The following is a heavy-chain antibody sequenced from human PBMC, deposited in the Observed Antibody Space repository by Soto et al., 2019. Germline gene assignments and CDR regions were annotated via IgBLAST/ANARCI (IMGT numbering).Heavy chain of an antibody. CDR2: ISGSGGST. V-gene: IGHV3-23*01. D-gene: IGHD2-15*01. J-gene: IGHJ6*02. CDR1: GFTFSSYA. Sequence: GGSLRLSCAASGFTFSSYAMSWVRQAPGKGLEWVSAISGSGGSTYYAGSVKGRFTISRDNSKNTLYLQMNSLRAEDTAVYYCATMGYCSGGSCYGSLYYYYGMDVWGQGTTVTVSS. CDR3: ATMGYCSGGSCYGSLYYYYGMDV.